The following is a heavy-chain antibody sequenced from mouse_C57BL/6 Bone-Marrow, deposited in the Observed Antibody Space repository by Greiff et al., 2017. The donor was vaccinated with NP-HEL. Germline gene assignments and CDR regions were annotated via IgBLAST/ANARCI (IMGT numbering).Heavy chain of an antibody. V-gene: IGHV1-81*01. CDR1: GYTFTSYG. CDR2: IYPRSGNT. Sequence: QVQLQQSGAELARPGASVKLSCKASGYTFTSYGISWVKQRTGQGLEWIGEIYPRSGNTYYNEKFKGKATLTADKSSSTAYMELRSLTSEDSAVYFCARHEDGYYDYAMDYWGQGTSVTVSS. CDR3: ARHEDGYYDYAMDY. J-gene: IGHJ4*01. D-gene: IGHD2-3*01.